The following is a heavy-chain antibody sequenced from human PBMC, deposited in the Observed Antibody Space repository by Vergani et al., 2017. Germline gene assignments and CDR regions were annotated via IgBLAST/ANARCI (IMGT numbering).Heavy chain of an antibody. CDR1: GYTFSTYG. D-gene: IGHD1-26*01. Sequence: VQLVQSGAEVKKPGESLRISCKASGYTFSTYGISWVRQAPGQGLEWMGWISAYNGNTNYAQKLQGRVTMTTDTSTSTAYMELRSLRSDDTAVYYCASSGSNGEDYFDFWGQGTLVSVSS. CDR3: ASSGSNGEDYFDF. J-gene: IGHJ4*02. CDR2: ISAYNGNT. V-gene: IGHV1-18*01.